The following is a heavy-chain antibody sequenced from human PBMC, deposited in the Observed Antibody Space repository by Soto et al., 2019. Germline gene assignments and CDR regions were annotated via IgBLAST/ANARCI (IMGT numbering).Heavy chain of an antibody. D-gene: IGHD3-22*01. Sequence: ASVKVSCKASGYTFTGYYMHWVRQAPGQGLEWMGWINPNSGGTNCAQKFQGWVTMTRDTSISTAYMELSRLRSDDTAVYYCARGGYYYVTRFTSFDIWGQGTMVTVSS. CDR2: INPNSGGT. J-gene: IGHJ3*02. V-gene: IGHV1-2*04. CDR3: ARGGYYYVTRFTSFDI. CDR1: GYTFTGYY.